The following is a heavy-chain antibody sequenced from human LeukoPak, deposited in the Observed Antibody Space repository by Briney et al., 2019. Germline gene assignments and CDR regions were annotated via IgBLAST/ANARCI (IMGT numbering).Heavy chain of an antibody. CDR1: GGSISSYF. Sequence: SETLSLTCTVPGGSISSYFWSCIRQPPGKGLEWIGYIYYSGSTNYNPSLKSRLTISVDTSKNQFSLKLSSVTAADTAVYYCARETYCGGDCYSGFDYWGQGTLVTVSS. CDR2: IYYSGST. CDR3: ARETYCGGDCYSGFDY. V-gene: IGHV4-59*01. J-gene: IGHJ4*02. D-gene: IGHD2-21*02.